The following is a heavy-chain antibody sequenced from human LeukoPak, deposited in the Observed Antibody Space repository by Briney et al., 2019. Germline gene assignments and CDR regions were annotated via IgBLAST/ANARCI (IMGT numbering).Heavy chain of an antibody. D-gene: IGHD6-13*01. CDR3: ARYSSSWFGRYGAFDY. CDR1: GGSFSGYY. CDR2: INHSGST. Sequence: PSETLSLTCAVYGGSFSGYYWSWIRQPPGKGLEWIGEINHSGSTNYNPSLKSRVTISVDTSKNQFSLRLSSVTAADTAVYYCARYSSSWFGRYGAFDYWGQGTLVTVSS. J-gene: IGHJ4*02. V-gene: IGHV4-34*01.